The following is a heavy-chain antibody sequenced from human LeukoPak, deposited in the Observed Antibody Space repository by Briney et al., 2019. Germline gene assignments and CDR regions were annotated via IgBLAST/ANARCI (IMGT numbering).Heavy chain of an antibody. V-gene: IGHV3-23*01. CDR1: GFTFSTLA. CDR2: ISSRGDDT. Sequence: GGSLRLSCTASGFTFSTLAMSRVRQAPGKGLEWVSSISSRGDDTTYADSVKGRFTISRDNSKNTLYLQLNSLRVDDAAIYYCAKHRRSTLVTAYFDSWGQGTLVTVSS. J-gene: IGHJ4*02. CDR3: AKHRRSTLVTAYFDS. D-gene: IGHD2-21*02.